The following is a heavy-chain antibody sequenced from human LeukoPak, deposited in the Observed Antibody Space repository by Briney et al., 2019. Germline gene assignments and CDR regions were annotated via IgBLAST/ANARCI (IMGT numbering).Heavy chain of an antibody. V-gene: IGHV3-23*01. J-gene: IGHJ4*02. CDR2: ISGGST. Sequence: GGSLRLSCAASGFTFSSYAMSWVRQAPGKGLEWVSAISGGSTYYADSVKGRFTISRDNSKDTLYLQMNSLRAEDTAVYYCAKGGYSSGWRNYFDYWGQGTLVTVSS. D-gene: IGHD6-19*01. CDR1: GFTFSSYA. CDR3: AKGGYSSGWRNYFDY.